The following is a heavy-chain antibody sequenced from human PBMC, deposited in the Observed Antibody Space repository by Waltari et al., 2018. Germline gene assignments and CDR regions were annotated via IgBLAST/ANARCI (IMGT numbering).Heavy chain of an antibody. Sequence: QVQLVESGGGVVQPGRSLRLSCVASGFTFSSYAMHWVRQAPGKGLEWVAVMSYNGRNIYYVDSVKGRFTISRDNSKKMLYMQMNSLRTEDTAIYYCARDYCDRTNCHGMDVWGQGTTVTVS. V-gene: IGHV3-30*04. CDR3: ARDYCDRTNCHGMDV. J-gene: IGHJ6*02. D-gene: IGHD3-22*01. CDR2: MSYNGRNI. CDR1: GFTFSSYA.